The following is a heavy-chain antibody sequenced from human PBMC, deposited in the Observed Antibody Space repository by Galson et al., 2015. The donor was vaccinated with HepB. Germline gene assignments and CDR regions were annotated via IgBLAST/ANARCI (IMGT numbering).Heavy chain of an antibody. CDR1: GFPFSSFP. CDR3: AEEKQQQLVVSH. Sequence: SLRLSCAASGFPFSSFPMSWVRQAPGKGLEWVSTISSRGGNTYYADSVKGRFTISRDNSKSALYLQMNSLRAEDTAVYYCAEEKQQQLVVSHWGQGTLVTVSS. D-gene: IGHD6-13*01. V-gene: IGHV3-23*01. CDR2: ISSRGGNT. J-gene: IGHJ4*02.